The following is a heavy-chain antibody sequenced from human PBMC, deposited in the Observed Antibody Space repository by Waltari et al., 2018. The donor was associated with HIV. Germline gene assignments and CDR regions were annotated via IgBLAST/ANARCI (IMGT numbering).Heavy chain of an antibody. CDR1: GYTFTGSF. CDR2: IDPNGGET. J-gene: IGHJ5*02. V-gene: IGHV1-2*02. D-gene: IGHD3-3*01. Sequence: QVQLVQSGAEVRKTGASVKVSCKASGYTFTGSFLHWVRQAPGQGLEWRGVIDPNGGETNYAQKFQDRVTMTRDTSISTAYMGLRRLRSDDRAVYYCARDFKGAVTIFGVVHNWFDPWGQGTLVTVSS. CDR3: ARDFKGAVTIFGVVHNWFDP.